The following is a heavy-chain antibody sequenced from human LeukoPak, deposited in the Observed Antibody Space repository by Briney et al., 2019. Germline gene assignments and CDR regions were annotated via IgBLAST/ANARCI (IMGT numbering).Heavy chain of an antibody. CDR2: IYHSGST. Sequence: SETLSLTCAVSGYSISSGYYWGWIRQPPGKRLEWIGSIYHSGSTYYNPSLKSRVTISVDTSKNQFSLKLSSVTAADTAVYYCARDSSGYYDEHNWFDPWGQGTLVTVSS. D-gene: IGHD3-22*01. J-gene: IGHJ5*02. V-gene: IGHV4-38-2*01. CDR3: ARDSSGYYDEHNWFDP. CDR1: GYSISSGYY.